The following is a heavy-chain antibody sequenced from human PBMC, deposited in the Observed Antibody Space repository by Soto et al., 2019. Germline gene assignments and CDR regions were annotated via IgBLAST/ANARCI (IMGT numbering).Heavy chain of an antibody. D-gene: IGHD1-26*01. J-gene: IGHJ4*02. CDR2: ISYDGRDK. CDR1: GFTFSSYA. CDR3: ARSAGGSYPQYDY. V-gene: IGHV3-30*04. Sequence: QVQLVESGGGVVQPGRSVRLSCAASGFTFSSYAMHWVRQAPGTGLEWVAVISYDGRDKYYPDSVKGRFTISRDNSKNTLYLQMNSLRAEDTDVYYCARSAGGSYPQYDYWGQGTLVTVSS.